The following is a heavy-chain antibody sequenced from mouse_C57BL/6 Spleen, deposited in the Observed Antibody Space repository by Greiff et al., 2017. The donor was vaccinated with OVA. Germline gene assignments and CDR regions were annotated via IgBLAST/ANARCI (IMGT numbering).Heavy chain of an antibody. V-gene: IGHV1-64*01. CDR1: GYTFTSYW. CDR3: ARSDWVWFAY. CDR2: IHPNSGST. Sequence: QVQLQQSGAELVKPGASVKLSCKASGYTFTSYWMHWVKQRPGQGLEWIGMIHPNSGSTNYNEKFKSKATLTVDKSSSTAYMQLSSLTSEDSAVYYCARSDWVWFAYWGQGTLVTVSA. J-gene: IGHJ3*01. D-gene: IGHD4-1*01.